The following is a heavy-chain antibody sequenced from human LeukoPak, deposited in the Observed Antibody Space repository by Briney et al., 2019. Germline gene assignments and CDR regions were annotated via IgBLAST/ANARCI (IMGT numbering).Heavy chain of an antibody. V-gene: IGHV3-9*01. CDR3: AKACQAATGSDASDI. J-gene: IGHJ3*02. Sequence: GGSLRLSCAASGFTFDDYAMHWVRQAPGKGLEWVSGISWNSGSIGYADSVKGRFTISRDNAKNSLYLQMNSLRAEDTALYYCAKACQAATGSDASDIWGLGTMVTVSS. D-gene: IGHD6-13*01. CDR1: GFTFDDYA. CDR2: ISWNSGSI.